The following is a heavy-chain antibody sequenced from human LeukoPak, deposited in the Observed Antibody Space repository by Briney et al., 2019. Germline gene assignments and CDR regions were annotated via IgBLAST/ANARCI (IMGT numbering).Heavy chain of an antibody. Sequence: PSETLSLTCAVYGGSFSGYYWSWIRQPPGKGLEWIGEINHSGSTNYNPSLKSRVTISVDTSKNQFSLKLSSVTAADTAVYYCARGRAYCSSTSCYAYFDYWGQGTLVPVSA. CDR1: GGSFSGYY. CDR3: ARGRAYCSSTSCYAYFDY. V-gene: IGHV4-34*01. J-gene: IGHJ4*02. D-gene: IGHD2-2*01. CDR2: INHSGST.